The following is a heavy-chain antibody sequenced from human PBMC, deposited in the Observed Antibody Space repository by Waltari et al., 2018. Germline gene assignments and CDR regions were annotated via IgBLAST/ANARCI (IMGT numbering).Heavy chain of an antibody. D-gene: IGHD7-27*01. J-gene: IGHJ4*02. V-gene: IGHV3-21*01. Sequence: EVQLVESGGGLVKPGGSLRLSCAASGFTFSSYSMNWVRQAPGKGLELISSISSTGTYTHYADSVKGRFTISRDNAKNSLYLQMNSLRAEDTGVYWCATGGWGFYLDNWGQGTLVTFSS. CDR3: ATGGWGFYLDN. CDR1: GFTFSSYS. CDR2: ISSTGTYT.